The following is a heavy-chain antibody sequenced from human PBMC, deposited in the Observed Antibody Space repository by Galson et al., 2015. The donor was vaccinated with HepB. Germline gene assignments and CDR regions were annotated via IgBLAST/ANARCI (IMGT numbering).Heavy chain of an antibody. J-gene: IGHJ3*02. CDR1: GYTFTSYA. CDR3: ARPQLHCSSTSCYEGTDAFDI. V-gene: IGHV7-4-1*02. CDR2: INTNTGNP. D-gene: IGHD2-2*01. Sequence: SVKVSCKASGYTFTSYAMNWVRQAPGQGLEWMGWINTNTGNPTYAQGFTGRFVFSLDTSVSTAYLQISSLKAEDTAVYYCARPQLHCSSTSCYEGTDAFDIWGQGTMVTVSS.